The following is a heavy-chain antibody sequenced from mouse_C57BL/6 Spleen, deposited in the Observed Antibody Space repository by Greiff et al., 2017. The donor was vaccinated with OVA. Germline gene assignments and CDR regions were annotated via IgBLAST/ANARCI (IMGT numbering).Heavy chain of an antibody. Sequence: VKLQESGPGLVQPSQSLSITCTVSGFSLTSYGVHWVRQSPGKGLEWLGVIWSGGSTDYNAAFISRLSISKDNSKSQVFFKMNSLQADDTAIYYCARNGHYYGSSYGCAYWGQGTLVTVSA. V-gene: IGHV2-2*01. CDR2: IWSGGST. D-gene: IGHD1-1*01. J-gene: IGHJ3*01. CDR3: ARNGHYYGSSYGCAY. CDR1: GFSLTSYG.